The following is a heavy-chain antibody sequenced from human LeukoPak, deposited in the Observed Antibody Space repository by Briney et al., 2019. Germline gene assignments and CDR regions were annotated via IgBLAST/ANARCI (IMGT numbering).Heavy chain of an antibody. CDR2: ISPTDGST. CDR3: SREGAAAAKHFDS. CDR1: GYTFTSNY. D-gene: IGHD6-13*01. J-gene: IGHJ4*02. Sequence: ASVKVSCKASGYTFTSNYIHWVRQAPGQGLEWMGVISPTDGSTSYTQKFQGRVTMTRDTSTSTVYMELSSLRSEDTAVYYCSREGAAAAKHFDSWGQGTLVTVPS. V-gene: IGHV1-46*01.